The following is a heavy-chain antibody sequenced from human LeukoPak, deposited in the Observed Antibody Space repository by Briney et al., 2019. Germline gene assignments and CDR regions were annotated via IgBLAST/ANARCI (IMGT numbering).Heavy chain of an antibody. CDR3: AXXTXYXXSXGYSS. D-gene: IGHD3-22*01. V-gene: IGHV3-48*01. Sequence: GGSLRLSCTASGFTFSSYSMNWVRQAPGKGLEWVSYISSSXTXXXXXXXXXXXIISRDNAKNTLYLQMNSLRAEDTAVYYCAXXTXYXXSXGYSSWGQGTLVTVSS. CDR2: ISSSXTX. J-gene: IGHJ5*02. CDR1: GFTFSSYS.